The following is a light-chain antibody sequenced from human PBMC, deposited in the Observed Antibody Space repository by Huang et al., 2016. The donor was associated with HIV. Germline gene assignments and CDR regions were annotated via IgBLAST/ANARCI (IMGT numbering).Light chain of an antibody. V-gene: IGKV1-39*01. J-gene: IGKJ1*01. CDR1: QSITTD. CDR3: EQGYTTSWT. CDR2: GTD. Sequence: DIQMTQSPSSLSASVGDRVTITCRASQSITTDLNWYQQKAGKAPTRRIYGTDSLQSGVPSRDSGRGSGTEFTLTISSLRADDLATYYCEQGYTTSWTFGRGTKV.